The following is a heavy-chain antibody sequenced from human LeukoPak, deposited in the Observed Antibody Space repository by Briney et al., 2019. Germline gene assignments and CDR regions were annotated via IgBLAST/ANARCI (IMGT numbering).Heavy chain of an antibody. CDR1: GFTFSSYA. Sequence: GGSLRLSCAATGFTFSSYAMSWVRQAPGKGLEWVSAICGSGGSTYYADSVKGRFTISRDNAKNTLYLQMNSLRAEDTAVYYCARVNVCPRCHFDYWGQGTLVTVSS. D-gene: IGHD3-16*01. J-gene: IGHJ4*02. CDR2: ICGSGGST. V-gene: IGHV3-23*01. CDR3: ARVNVCPRCHFDY.